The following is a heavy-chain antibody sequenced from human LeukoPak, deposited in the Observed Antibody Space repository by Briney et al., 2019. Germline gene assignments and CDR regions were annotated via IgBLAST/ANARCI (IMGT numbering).Heavy chain of an antibody. CDR2: FDPEYGKT. CDR1: GYSLSEVS. Sequence: ASVKVSCKVSGYSLSEVSIHWVRQAPGEGLEWMGGFDPEYGKTTYAQQLQGRVTMTEDASTDTAYMELSSLTSDDTAVYYCATEGRYGSGTYYLSYWGQGTQLTVSS. CDR3: ATEGRYGSGTYYLSY. D-gene: IGHD3-10*01. J-gene: IGHJ4*02. V-gene: IGHV1-24*01.